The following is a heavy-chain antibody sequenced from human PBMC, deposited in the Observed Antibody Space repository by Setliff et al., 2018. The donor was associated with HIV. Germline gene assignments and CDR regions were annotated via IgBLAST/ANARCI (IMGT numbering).Heavy chain of an antibody. CDR2: IYSGGST. CDR1: GFTVSTYY. J-gene: IGHJ6*03. CDR3: AKDSAFYFYGSGSYYNPYFYMDV. V-gene: IGHV3-66*02. Sequence: PGGSLRLSCAASGFTVSTYYMSWVRQAPGKGLEWVSTIYSGGSTYHADSVKGRFTLSRDTSKNTLYLQMNSLRAEDTAVYYCAKDSAFYFYGSGSYYNPYFYMDVWGKGTTVTVSS. D-gene: IGHD3-10*01.